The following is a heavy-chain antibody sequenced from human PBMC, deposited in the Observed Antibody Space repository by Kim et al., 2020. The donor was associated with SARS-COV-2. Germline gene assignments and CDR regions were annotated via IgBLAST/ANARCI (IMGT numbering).Heavy chain of an antibody. CDR1: GGTFSSYA. CDR3: ARDTSPALRGYYYYGMDV. V-gene: IGHV1-69*13. Sequence: SVKVSCKASGGTFSSYAISWVRQAPGQGLEWMGGIIPIFGTANYAQKFQGRVTITADESTSTAYMELSSLRSEDTAVYYCARDTSPALRGYYYYGMDVWGQGTTVTVSS. CDR2: IIPIFGTA. J-gene: IGHJ6*02. D-gene: IGHD4-17*01.